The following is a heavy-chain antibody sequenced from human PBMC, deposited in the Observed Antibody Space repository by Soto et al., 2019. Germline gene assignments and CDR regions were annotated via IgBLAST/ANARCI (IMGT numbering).Heavy chain of an antibody. J-gene: IGHJ4*02. Sequence: EVQLVESGGVVVQPGGSLRLSCAASGFTFDDYTMHWVRQAPGKGLEWVSLISWDGYATYYADSVKGRFIISRDNSKNSLYLQMNSLRTEDTALYYCATEKSGGWYKGLFDYWGQGTLVTVSS. D-gene: IGHD6-19*01. CDR3: ATEKSGGWYKGLFDY. V-gene: IGHV3-43*01. CDR1: GFTFDDYT. CDR2: ISWDGYAT.